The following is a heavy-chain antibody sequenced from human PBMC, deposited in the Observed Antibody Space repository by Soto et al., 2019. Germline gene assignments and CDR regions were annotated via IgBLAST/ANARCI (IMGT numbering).Heavy chain of an antibody. CDR2: IIPIFGTA. J-gene: IGHJ6*02. CDR3: ARVNTAMVPGYSYGMDV. Sequence: SVKVSCKASGGTFSSYAISWVRQAPGQGLEWMGGIIPIFGTANYGQKFQGRVTITADESTSTAYMELSSLRSEDTAVYYSARVNTAMVPGYSYGMDVWAKGPQSP. CDR1: GGTFSSYA. D-gene: IGHD5-18*01. V-gene: IGHV1-69*13.